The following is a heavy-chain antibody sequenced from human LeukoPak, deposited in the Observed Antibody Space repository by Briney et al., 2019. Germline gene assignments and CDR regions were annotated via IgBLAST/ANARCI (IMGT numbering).Heavy chain of an antibody. V-gene: IGHV1-18*01. CDR2: ISAYNGNT. D-gene: IGHD6-13*01. CDR1: GYTFTSYG. Sequence: ASVKVSCKASGYTFTSYGISWVRQAPGQGLEWMGWISAYNGNTNYAQKLQGRVTMTTDTSTSTAYMELRSPRSDDTAVYYCARVGIAAAGFYYYGMDVWGQGTTVTVSS. CDR3: ARVGIAAAGFYYYGMDV. J-gene: IGHJ6*02.